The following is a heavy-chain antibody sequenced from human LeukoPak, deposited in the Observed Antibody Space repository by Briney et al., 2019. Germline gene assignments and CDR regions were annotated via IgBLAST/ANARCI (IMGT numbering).Heavy chain of an antibody. Sequence: GGSLRLSCAASGFTFRNYALHWVRQAPGKGLEWVSLISSGGTYKYYADSVKGRFTISGDDSKNTVYLQLNSLRPEDTAVYYCAKEGDNTGYRYFDDWGQGTLVTVSS. V-gene: IGHV3-30*01. CDR3: AKEGDNTGYRYFDD. CDR1: GFTFRNYA. CDR2: ISSGGTYK. J-gene: IGHJ4*02. D-gene: IGHD3-22*01.